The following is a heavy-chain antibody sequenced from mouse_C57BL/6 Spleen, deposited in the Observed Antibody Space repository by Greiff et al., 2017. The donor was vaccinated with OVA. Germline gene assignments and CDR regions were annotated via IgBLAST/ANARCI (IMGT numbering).Heavy chain of an antibody. V-gene: IGHV1-50*01. CDR2: IDPSDSYT. CDR3: AGYGSSYRYFDV. J-gene: IGHJ1*03. Sequence: QVHVKQPGAELVNPVASFPLSFPSSFSPFPRSWLQWVKQRPGQGLEWIGEIDPSDSYTNYNQKFKGKATLTVDTSSSTAYMQLSSLTSEDSAVYYCAGYGSSYRYFDVWGTGTTVTVSS. D-gene: IGHD1-1*01. CDR1: FSPFPRSW.